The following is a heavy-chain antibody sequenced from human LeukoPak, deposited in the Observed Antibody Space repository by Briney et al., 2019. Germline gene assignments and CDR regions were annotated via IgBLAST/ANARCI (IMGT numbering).Heavy chain of an antibody. CDR3: ARGSSSWYYFDY. Sequence: ASVKVSCKASGYTFTSYAMHWVRQAPGQRLEWMGWINAGNGNTKYSQKFQGGVTITRDTSASTAYMELSSLRSEDTAVYYCARGSSSWYYFDYWGQGTLVTVSS. CDR1: GYTFTSYA. V-gene: IGHV1-3*01. J-gene: IGHJ4*02. CDR2: INAGNGNT. D-gene: IGHD6-13*01.